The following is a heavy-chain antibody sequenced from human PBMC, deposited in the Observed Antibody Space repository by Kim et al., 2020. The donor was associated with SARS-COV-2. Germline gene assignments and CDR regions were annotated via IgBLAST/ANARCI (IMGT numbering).Heavy chain of an antibody. J-gene: IGHJ4*02. V-gene: IGHV4-28*03. Sequence: SETLSLTCAVSGYSISSSNWWGWIRQPPGKGLEWIGYIYYSGSTYYNPSLKRRVTMSVDTSKNQFSLKLSSVTAVDTAVYYCATGGRWVDFDYWGQGTLVTVSS. D-gene: IGHD1-26*01. CDR2: IYYSGST. CDR1: GYSISSSNW. CDR3: ATGGRWVDFDY.